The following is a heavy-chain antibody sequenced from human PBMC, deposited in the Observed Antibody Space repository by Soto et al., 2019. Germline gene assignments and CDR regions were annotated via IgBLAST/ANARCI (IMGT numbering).Heavy chain of an antibody. CDR2: IYYSGST. D-gene: IGHD3-10*01. Sequence: QVQLQESGPGLVKPSQTLSLTCTVSVGSISSGGYYWSWIRQHPGKGLEWIGYIYYSGSTYYNPSLKSRVTISVDTSKNQFSLKLSTVTAADTAVYYCARSGGRGSGSYGAFWFDPWGQGTLVTVSS. V-gene: IGHV4-31*03. J-gene: IGHJ5*02. CDR1: VGSISSGGYY. CDR3: ARSGGRGSGSYGAFWFDP.